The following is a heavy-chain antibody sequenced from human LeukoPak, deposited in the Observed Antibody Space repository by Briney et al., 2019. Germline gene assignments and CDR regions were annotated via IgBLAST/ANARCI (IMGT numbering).Heavy chain of an antibody. CDR3: ARDWGARDGSGSYYNGAIDY. J-gene: IGHJ4*02. Sequence: PSETLSLTCAVSGYSISSGYYWGWIRQLPGKGLEWIGSIYHSGSTYYNPSLKSRVTISVDTSKNQFSLKLSSVTAADTAVYYCARDWGARDGSGSYYNGAIDYWGQGTLVTVSS. CDR1: GYSISSGYY. D-gene: IGHD3-10*01. V-gene: IGHV4-38-2*02. CDR2: IYHSGST.